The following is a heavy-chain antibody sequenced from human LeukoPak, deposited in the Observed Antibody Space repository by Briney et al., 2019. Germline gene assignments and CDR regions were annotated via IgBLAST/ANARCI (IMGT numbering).Heavy chain of an antibody. J-gene: IGHJ5*02. CDR3: ARGLAFGEPRFDT. Sequence: SETLSLTCTVSGVSTTTYYWSWIRQPPGKGLDWIGYIYYSGSTNYDPSLKSRVTISLDTSKNQFSLKLRSVTAADTAVYFCARGLAFGEPRFDTWGQGTQVTVSS. D-gene: IGHD3-10*01. CDR2: IYYSGST. CDR1: GVSTTTYY. V-gene: IGHV4-59*08.